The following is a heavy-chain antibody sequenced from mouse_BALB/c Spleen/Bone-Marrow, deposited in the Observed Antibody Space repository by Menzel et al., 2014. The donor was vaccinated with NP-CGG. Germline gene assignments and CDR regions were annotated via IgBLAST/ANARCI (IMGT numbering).Heavy chain of an antibody. Sequence: EVKLQESGPELVKPGASVKVSCKASGYAFTSYNMYWVKQSHGKSLEWMGYIDPYSGGTSYNQKFKVKATLTVDKSSRAAYMHLNSLTSEESAVYYCARSLGYGYCDYWGQGTTLTGSS. D-gene: IGHD2-14*01. CDR1: GYAFTSYN. V-gene: IGHV1S135*01. J-gene: IGHJ2*01. CDR3: ARSLGYGYCDY. CDR2: IDPYSGGT.